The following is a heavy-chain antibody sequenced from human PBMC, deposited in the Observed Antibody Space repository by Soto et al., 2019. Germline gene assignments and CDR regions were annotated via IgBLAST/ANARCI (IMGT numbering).Heavy chain of an antibody. J-gene: IGHJ4*02. CDR3: TTPPPELLWFGDDDY. Sequence: GGSLRLSGAASGFTFSNGWMSWVRQAPGKGLEWVGRIKSKTDGGTTDYAAPVKGRFTISRDDSKNTLYLQMNSLKTEDTAVYYCTTPPPELLWFGDDDYWGQGTLVTVSS. D-gene: IGHD3-10*01. CDR1: GFTFSNGW. V-gene: IGHV3-15*01. CDR2: IKSKTDGGTT.